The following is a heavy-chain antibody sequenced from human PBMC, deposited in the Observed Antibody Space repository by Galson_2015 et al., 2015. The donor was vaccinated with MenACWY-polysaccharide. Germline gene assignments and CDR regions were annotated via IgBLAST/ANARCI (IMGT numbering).Heavy chain of an antibody. CDR1: GFTFSTYP. CDR2: ISDSGGRT. V-gene: IGHV3-23*01. D-gene: IGHD6-19*01. CDR3: ASVDAYYYGMDV. Sequence: SLRLSCAASGFTFSTYPMSWARQAPGKGLEWVSRISDSGGRTFYADSVKGRFTISRDNSKNMLYLQMNSLRVDDAAVYYCASVDAYYYGMDVWGQGTTVTVSS. J-gene: IGHJ6*02.